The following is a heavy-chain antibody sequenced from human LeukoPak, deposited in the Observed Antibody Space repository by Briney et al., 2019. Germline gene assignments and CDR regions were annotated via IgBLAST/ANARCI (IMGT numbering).Heavy chain of an antibody. D-gene: IGHD1-26*01. Sequence: PSETLSLTCTVSGGSIISSSYYWGWIRQPPGKGLEWIGSIYYSGSTYYNPSLKSRVTISVDTSKNQFSLKLSSVTAADTAVYYCARRSWELPFDYWGQRTLVTVSS. J-gene: IGHJ4*02. CDR2: IYYSGST. CDR1: GGSIISSSYY. CDR3: ARRSWELPFDY. V-gene: IGHV4-39*01.